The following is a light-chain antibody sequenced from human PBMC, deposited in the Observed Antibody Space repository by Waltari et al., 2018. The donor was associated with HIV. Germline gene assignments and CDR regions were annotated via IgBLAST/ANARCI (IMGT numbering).Light chain of an antibody. V-gene: IGKV1-39*01. CDR1: QTINRY. CDR3: QQSYGTPRT. Sequence: DIQMTQYPSSLSACVGDRVTITCRASQTINRYLNWYQQKPGRAPQVLIHGASTLHSGAPSRFRGSGSETDFTLTITSLKVEDSATYFCQQSYGTPRTFGPGTHLEI. CDR2: GAS. J-gene: IGKJ2*01.